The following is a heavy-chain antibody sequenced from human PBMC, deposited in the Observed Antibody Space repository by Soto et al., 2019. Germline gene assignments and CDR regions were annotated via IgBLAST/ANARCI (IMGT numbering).Heavy chain of an antibody. CDR2: IYWDDDK. J-gene: IGHJ4*02. D-gene: IGHD3-10*01. Sequence: QITLKESGPTLVKPTQTLTLTCTFSGFSLSTSGVGVGWIRQPPGKALEWLALIYWDDDKRYSPSLKSRLTITKDTSKNQVVRTMTNMDPVDTATYYCAHAPGWFGERAFDYWGQGTLVTVSS. CDR1: GFSLSTSGVG. V-gene: IGHV2-5*02. CDR3: AHAPGWFGERAFDY.